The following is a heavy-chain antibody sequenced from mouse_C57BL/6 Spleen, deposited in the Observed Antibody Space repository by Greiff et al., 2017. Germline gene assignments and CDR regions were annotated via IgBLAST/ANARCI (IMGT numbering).Heavy chain of an antibody. CDR1: GFTFSSYG. D-gene: IGHD1-1*01. J-gene: IGHJ4*01. CDR3: ARPLHYGSSLYYAMDY. V-gene: IGHV5-6*01. CDR2: ISSGGSYT. Sequence: EVQLVESGGDLVKPGGSLKLSCAASGFTFSSYGMSWVRQTPDKRLEWVATISSGGSYTYYPDSVKGRFTISRDNAKNTLYLQMSSLKSEDTAMYYCARPLHYGSSLYYAMDYWGQGTSVTVSS.